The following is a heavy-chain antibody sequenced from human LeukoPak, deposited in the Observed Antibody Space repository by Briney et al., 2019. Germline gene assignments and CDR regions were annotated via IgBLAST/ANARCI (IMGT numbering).Heavy chain of an antibody. CDR1: GGSISSYY. CDR2: IYTGGST. J-gene: IGHJ3*01. CDR3: AREWDAFDL. V-gene: IGHV4-4*07. Sequence: SETLSLTCTVSGGSISSYYWSWIRQPAGKGLEWIGRIYTGGSTNYNPPLKSRVTISVDKSKDPFSLKLSSVTAADTAVYYCAREWDAFDLWGQGTMVTVSS.